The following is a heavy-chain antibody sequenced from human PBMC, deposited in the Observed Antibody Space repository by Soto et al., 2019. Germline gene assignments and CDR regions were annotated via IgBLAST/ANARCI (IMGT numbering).Heavy chain of an antibody. Sequence: QVQLQESGPGLLKPSGTLSLTCTVSGDSMSSSNWWNWVRQPPGKGLEWIGEAHHSGRTNYNPSLKSRVTISVDRSHNRFSLKLSSVTAADTAVYYCARSEATALDYWGQGTLVTVSS. CDR3: ARSEATALDY. CDR1: GDSMSSSNW. J-gene: IGHJ4*02. V-gene: IGHV4-4*02. CDR2: AHHSGRT.